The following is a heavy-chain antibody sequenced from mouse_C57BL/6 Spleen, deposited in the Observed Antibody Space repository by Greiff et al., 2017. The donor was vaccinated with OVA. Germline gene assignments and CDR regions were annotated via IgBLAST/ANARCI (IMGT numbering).Heavy chain of an antibody. Sequence: QVQLKESGAELVRPGTSVKVSCKASGYAFTNYLIEWVKQRPGQGLEWIGVINPGSGGTNYNEKFKGKATLTADKSSSTAYMQLSSLTSEDSAVYFCARGAYDYETMGMDYWGQGTSVTVSS. CDR2: INPGSGGT. CDR1: GYAFTNYL. J-gene: IGHJ4*01. V-gene: IGHV1-54*01. CDR3: ARGAYDYETMGMDY. D-gene: IGHD2-4*01.